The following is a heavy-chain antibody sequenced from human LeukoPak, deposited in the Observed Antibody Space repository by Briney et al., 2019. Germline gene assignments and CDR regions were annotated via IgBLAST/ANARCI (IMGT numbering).Heavy chain of an antibody. D-gene: IGHD3-22*01. V-gene: IGHV3-48*01. CDR2: ISSSNTI. CDR3: ARDLRLVMSYYDSSGYFPYAFDI. J-gene: IGHJ3*02. CDR1: GFTLSSYS. Sequence: GGSLTLSCTASGFTLSSYSMIWARQAPGKGLEWVSYISSSNTIYYAESVKGRFTISRDNAKNSLYLQMNSLRAEDRAVYYCARDLRLVMSYYDSSGYFPYAFDIWGQGTMVTVSS.